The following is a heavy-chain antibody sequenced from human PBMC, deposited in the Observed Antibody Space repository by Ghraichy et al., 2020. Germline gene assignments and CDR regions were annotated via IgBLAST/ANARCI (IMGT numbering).Heavy chain of an antibody. D-gene: IGHD6-19*01. CDR2: IYSGGST. CDR3: ACTAVAGTGDY. Sequence: GGSLRLSCAASGFTVSSNYMSWVRQAPGKGLEWVSVIYSGGSTYYADSVKGRFTISRDNSKNTLYLQMNSLRAEDTAVYYCACTAVAGTGDYWGQGTLVTVSS. V-gene: IGHV3-53*01. CDR1: GFTVSSNY. J-gene: IGHJ4*02.